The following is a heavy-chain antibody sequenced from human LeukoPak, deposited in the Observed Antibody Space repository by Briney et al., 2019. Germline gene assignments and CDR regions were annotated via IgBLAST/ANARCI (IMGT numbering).Heavy chain of an antibody. V-gene: IGHV1-2*02. CDR3: ARDFLRIAAAVRXXGY. CDR1: GYTFTGYY. D-gene: IGHD6-13*01. J-gene: IGHJ4*02. CDR2: INPNSGGT. Sequence: GASVKVSCKASGYTFTGYYMHWVRQAPGQGLEWMGWINPNSGGTNYAQKFQGRVTMTRDMSTSTVYMELSGLRSEDTAVYYCARDFLRIAAAVRXXGYXXXGTXVTVSS.